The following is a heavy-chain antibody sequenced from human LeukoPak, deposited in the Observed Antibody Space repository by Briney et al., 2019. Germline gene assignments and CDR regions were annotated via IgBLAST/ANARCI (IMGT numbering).Heavy chain of an antibody. CDR3: AKDDNYYDSSGYYYD. CDR1: GFTFSSYA. V-gene: IGHV3-23*01. J-gene: IGHJ4*02. D-gene: IGHD3-22*01. CDR2: ISGSGGST. Sequence: PGGSLRLSCAAPGFTFSSYAMSWVRQAPGKGLEWVSAISGSGGSTYYADSVKGQFTISRDNSKNTLYLQMNSLRAEDTAVYYCAKDDNYYDSSGYYYDWGQGTLVTVSS.